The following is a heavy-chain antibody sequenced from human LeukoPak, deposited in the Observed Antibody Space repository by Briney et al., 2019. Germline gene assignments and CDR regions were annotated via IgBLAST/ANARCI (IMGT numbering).Heavy chain of an antibody. D-gene: IGHD3-3*01. CDR1: GYHFINYW. CDR3: ARRGLTIFGVVSWFDP. Sequence: GXSLKISCKGSGYHFINYWIGWVRQMPGKGLEGMGIIYPGDSDTRYSPSFQRQVTISADKSISTAYLQWSILKASDTAMYYCARRGLTIFGVVSWFDPWGQGTLVTVSS. J-gene: IGHJ5*02. CDR2: IYPGDSDT. V-gene: IGHV5-51*01.